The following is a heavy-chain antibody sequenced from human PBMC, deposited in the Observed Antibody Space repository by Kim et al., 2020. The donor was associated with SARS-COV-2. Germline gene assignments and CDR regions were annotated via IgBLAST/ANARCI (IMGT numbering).Heavy chain of an antibody. CDR3: ARGGQQLVWGAFDI. CDR2: IYYSGST. CDR1: GGSISSYY. Sequence: SETLSLTCTVSGGSISSYYWSWIRQPPGKGLEWIGYIYYSGSTNYNPSLKSRVTISVDTSKNQFSLKLSSVTAADTAVYYCARGGQQLVWGAFDIWGQGTMVTVSS. V-gene: IGHV4-59*13. J-gene: IGHJ3*02. D-gene: IGHD6-6*01.